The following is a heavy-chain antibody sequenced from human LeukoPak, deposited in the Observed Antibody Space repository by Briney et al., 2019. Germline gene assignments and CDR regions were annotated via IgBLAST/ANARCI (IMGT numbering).Heavy chain of an antibody. CDR1: GFTFDDYA. CDR3: ARDGLRRPPTPYCGGDCPLDY. Sequence: GGSLRLSCAASGFTFDDYAMSWVRQTPGKGLEWVPGTNWDGGRTGYADSVKGRFTISRDNAKNSLYLQMNSLRVEDTAMYYCARDGLRRPPTPYCGGDCPLDYWGQGTLVSVSS. J-gene: IGHJ4*02. D-gene: IGHD2-21*02. CDR2: TNWDGGRT. V-gene: IGHV3-20*04.